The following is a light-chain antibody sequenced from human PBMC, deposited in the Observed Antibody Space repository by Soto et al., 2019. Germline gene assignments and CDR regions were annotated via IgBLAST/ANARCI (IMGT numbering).Light chain of an antibody. CDR3: QQYGSF. J-gene: IGKJ3*01. V-gene: IGKV3-20*01. Sequence: EIVLTQSPGTLSLSPGERATLSCRASQSVSSSYLAWYQQKPGQAPRLLIYGASSRATGIPDRFSGSGSGTDFTLTISRLETEDFAVYYCQQYGSFFGPGTKVDIK. CDR2: GAS. CDR1: QSVSSSY.